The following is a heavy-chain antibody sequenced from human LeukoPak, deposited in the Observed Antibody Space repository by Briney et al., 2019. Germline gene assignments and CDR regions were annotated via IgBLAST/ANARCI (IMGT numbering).Heavy chain of an antibody. Sequence: GGSQRLSCAASGFTFSTYGMSWVRQAPGKGLEWVSAISGSGGSTYYADSVKGRFTISRDNSRNTLYLQMNSLRAEDTAVYYCAKGPKYYYDSSGYYNYYYYMDVWGKGTTVTISS. CDR2: ISGSGGST. CDR3: AKGPKYYYDSSGYYNYYYYMDV. J-gene: IGHJ6*03. CDR1: GFTFSTYG. V-gene: IGHV3-23*01. D-gene: IGHD3-22*01.